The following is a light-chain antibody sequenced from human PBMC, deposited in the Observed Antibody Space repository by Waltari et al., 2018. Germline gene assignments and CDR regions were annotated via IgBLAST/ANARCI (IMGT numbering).Light chain of an antibody. V-gene: IGLV1-40*01. Sequence: QSVLTQPPSVSGAPGQRVTIPCTGSSSNIGAGYDVPWYQQLPGTAPKLPIYGNSNRPSGVPDRFSGSKSGTSASLAITGLQAEDEADYYCQSYDSSLSGSVFGGGTKLTVL. CDR2: GNS. J-gene: IGLJ3*02. CDR1: SSNIGAGYD. CDR3: QSYDSSLSGSV.